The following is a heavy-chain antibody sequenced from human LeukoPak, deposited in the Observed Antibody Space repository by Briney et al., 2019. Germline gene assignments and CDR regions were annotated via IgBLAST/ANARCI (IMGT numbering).Heavy chain of an antibody. CDR2: IRSKAYGGTT. J-gene: IGHJ4*02. CDR1: GFTFGDYA. V-gene: IGHV3-49*04. Sequence: PGGSLRLSCTASGFTFGDYAMSWVRQAPGKGLEWVGFIRSKAYGGTTEYAAAVKGRFSISRDDSNSIAHLQMNSLKAEDTAVYYCARVVTMVRGVSSPSDYWGQGTLVTVSS. CDR3: ARVVTMVRGVSSPSDY. D-gene: IGHD3-10*01.